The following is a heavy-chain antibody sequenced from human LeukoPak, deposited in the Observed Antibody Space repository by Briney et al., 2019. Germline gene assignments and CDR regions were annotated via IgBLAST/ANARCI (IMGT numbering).Heavy chain of an antibody. CDR1: GFTFSSYS. D-gene: IGHD6-6*01. CDR2: ISSGSSTI. Sequence: GGSLRLSCAASGFTFSSYSMNWVRQAPGMGLEWVSYISSGSSTIYYADSVKGRFTISRDNAKNSLWLQVNSLRDEDTAVYYCVKGLDYSSSQMDSWGQGTLVTVSS. J-gene: IGHJ4*02. V-gene: IGHV3-48*02. CDR3: VKGLDYSSSQMDS.